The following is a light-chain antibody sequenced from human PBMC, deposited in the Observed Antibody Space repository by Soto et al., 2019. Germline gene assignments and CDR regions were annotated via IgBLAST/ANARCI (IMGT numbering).Light chain of an antibody. J-gene: IGKJ2*01. Sequence: DIHLTQSPSFLSSSVGDLVTITCRTSQGISSNLAWYQQKPGKAHKLLIYAASTLQSGVPSRFSGSGSGTEFTLTISSMQHEDFATYYCQQLNSYGYTFGQGTKLEIK. CDR1: QGISSN. V-gene: IGKV1-9*01. CDR3: QQLNSYGYT. CDR2: AAS.